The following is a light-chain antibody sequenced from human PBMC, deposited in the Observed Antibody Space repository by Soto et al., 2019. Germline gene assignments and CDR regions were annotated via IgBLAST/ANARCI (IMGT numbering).Light chain of an antibody. CDR1: QSISSY. J-gene: IGKJ4*01. CDR3: QQSYSTPLT. Sequence: DIQMTQSPSSLSASVGDRVTITCRASQSISSYLNWYQQKPGKAPKLLIYAASSLQSEVTSRFSGSGSGTDFTLTISSLQPEDFATYYCQQSYSTPLTFGVGTKVEIK. V-gene: IGKV1-39*01. CDR2: AAS.